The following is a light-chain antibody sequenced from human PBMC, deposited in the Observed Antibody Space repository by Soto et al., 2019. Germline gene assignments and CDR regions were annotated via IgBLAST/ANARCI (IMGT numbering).Light chain of an antibody. CDR2: DAS. Sequence: EIVMTQSPASQSVSPGERVTLSCRASQSVSSNLAWYQQQPGQTPRLLIYDASRRATGIPDRFSGSGSGTDFTLTISRLEPGDFGVYYCQQYGSSPPYTFGQGTKLDIK. V-gene: IGKV3-20*01. J-gene: IGKJ2*01. CDR1: QSVSSN. CDR3: QQYGSSPPYT.